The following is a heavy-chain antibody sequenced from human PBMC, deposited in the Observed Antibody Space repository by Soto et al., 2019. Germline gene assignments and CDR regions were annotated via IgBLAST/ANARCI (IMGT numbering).Heavy chain of an antibody. D-gene: IGHD1-1*01. CDR1: GYTFTSYA. V-gene: IGHV1-3*01. CDR2: INAGNGNT. CDR3: ARLQTRTGTGDY. Sequence: ASVKVSCKASGYTFTSYAMHWVRQAPGQRLEWMGWINAGNGNTKYSQKFQGRVTITRDTSASTAYMELSSLRSEDTAVYYCARLQTRTGTGDYWGQGTLVTVSS. J-gene: IGHJ4*02.